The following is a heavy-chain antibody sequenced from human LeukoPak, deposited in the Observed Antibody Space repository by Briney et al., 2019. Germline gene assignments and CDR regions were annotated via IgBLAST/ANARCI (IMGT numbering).Heavy chain of an antibody. CDR1: GYTFVGYY. J-gene: IGHJ1*01. CDR3: AREYSASEH. Sequence: ASPTLSSPDSGYTFVGYYLHWERQAPGNGLEWMAWIDPYTGNTHYAQKFQGRITVTRDTSISTTYMELSWLTSDDTALYYCAREYSASEHWGQGTLVTVSS. D-gene: IGHD5-12*01. CDR2: IDPYTGNT. V-gene: IGHV1-2*02.